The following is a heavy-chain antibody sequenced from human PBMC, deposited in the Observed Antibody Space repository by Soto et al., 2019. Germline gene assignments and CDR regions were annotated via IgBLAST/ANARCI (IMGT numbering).Heavy chain of an antibody. V-gene: IGHV5-10-1*01. CDR2: IDPSDSYT. J-gene: IGHJ6*02. Sequence: GESLKISCKCSGYSFISYWISLVRQMTGKGLEWMGRIDPSDSYTNYSPSFQGHVTISADKSISTAYLQWSSLKASDTAMYYCARLPFGDIVATIPYYYGMDVWGQGTTVTVSS. CDR1: GYSFISYW. CDR3: ARLPFGDIVATIPYYYGMDV. D-gene: IGHD5-12*01.